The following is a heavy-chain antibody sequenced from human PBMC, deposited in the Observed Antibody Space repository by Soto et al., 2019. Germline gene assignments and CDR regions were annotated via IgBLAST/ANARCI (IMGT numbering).Heavy chain of an antibody. CDR2: IIPIFGTA. CDR1: GGTFSSYA. J-gene: IGHJ5*02. D-gene: IGHD2-8*01. CDR3: ARYLVYSGDWFDP. Sequence: GASVKVSCKASGGTFSSYAISWVRQAPGQGLEWMGGIIPIFGTANYAQKFQGRVTITADESTSTAYMELSSLRSEDTAVYYCARYLVYSGDWFDPWGQGTLVTVSS. V-gene: IGHV1-69*13.